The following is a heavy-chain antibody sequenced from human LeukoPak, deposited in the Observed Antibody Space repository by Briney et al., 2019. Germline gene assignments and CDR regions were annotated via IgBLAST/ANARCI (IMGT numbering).Heavy chain of an antibody. Sequence: GRSLRLSCAASGFTFSSYGMHWVRQAPGKGLEWVAVISYDGSNKYYVDSVKGRFTISRDNSKNTLYLQMNSLRAEDTAAYYCVKGEETVTTLDYWGQGTLVTVPS. V-gene: IGHV3-30*18. CDR1: GFTFSSYG. D-gene: IGHD4-17*01. CDR2: ISYDGSNK. J-gene: IGHJ4*02. CDR3: VKGEETVTTLDY.